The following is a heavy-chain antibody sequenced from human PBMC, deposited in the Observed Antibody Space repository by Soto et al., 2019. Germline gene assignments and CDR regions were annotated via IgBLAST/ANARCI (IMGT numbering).Heavy chain of an antibody. V-gene: IGHV1-18*04. CDR3: ARDGERDTGLNFYYYLHGMDA. D-gene: IGHD1-1*01. J-gene: IGHJ6*02. CDR1: GYTFTTYG. Sequence: ASVKVSCKASGYTFTTYGISWVRQAPGQGLEWMGWISPYNGTTKYAEKFQGEMTMTTDTATSTAYMDLRSLRSDNTAVYYCARDGERDTGLNFYYYLHGMDAWGQGTRVTVS. CDR2: ISPYNGTT.